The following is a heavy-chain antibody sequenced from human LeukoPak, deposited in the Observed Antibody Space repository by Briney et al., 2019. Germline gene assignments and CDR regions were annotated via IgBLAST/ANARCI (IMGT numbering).Heavy chain of an antibody. CDR3: ARVRDGPRGTHFDF. Sequence: SETLSLTCTVSGYSTNAYYWGWLRQSPGKGLQYIGYIYYTGGTHYSPSLHSRVTMSIDTSKNQFSLKLHSVTAADTAMYYCARVRDGPRGTHFDFWGQGTLVTVSS. CDR1: GYSTNAYY. D-gene: IGHD3-10*01. CDR2: IYYTGGT. J-gene: IGHJ4*02. V-gene: IGHV4-59*01.